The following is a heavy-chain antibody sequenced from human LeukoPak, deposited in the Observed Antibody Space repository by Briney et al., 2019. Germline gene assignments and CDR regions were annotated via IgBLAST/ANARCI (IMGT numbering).Heavy chain of an antibody. CDR2: INPSGGST. J-gene: IGHJ4*02. CDR3: ARIGGAHNFDY. Sequence: ASVKVSCKASGYTFTSYYMHWVRQAPGQGLEWMGIINPSGGSTSYAQKFQGRVSMTRDTSTSTVYMELSSLRSEDTAVYYCARIGGAHNFDYWGQGTLVTVSS. D-gene: IGHD3-16*01. V-gene: IGHV1-46*01. CDR1: GYTFTSYY.